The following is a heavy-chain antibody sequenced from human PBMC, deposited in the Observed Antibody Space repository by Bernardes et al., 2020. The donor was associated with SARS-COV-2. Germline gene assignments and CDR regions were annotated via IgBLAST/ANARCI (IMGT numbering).Heavy chain of an antibody. D-gene: IGHD1-20*01. CDR1: GFTFSTSA. V-gene: IGHV3-23*01. CDR2: IGVSGDRA. CDR3: AKDLTGTYPDYFDF. J-gene: IGHJ4*02. Sequence: GGSLRLSCAASGFTFSTSAMTWVRQAPGQGLECVSGIGVSGDRAYYAESVKGRFSVSRDNSKNPVYLQMNSLRADDTAVYYCAKDLTGTYPDYFDFWGQGTLVTVSS.